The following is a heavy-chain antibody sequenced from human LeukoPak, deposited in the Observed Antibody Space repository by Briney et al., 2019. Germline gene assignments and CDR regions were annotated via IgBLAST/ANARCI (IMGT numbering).Heavy chain of an antibody. Sequence: LGASLQISCKGSGYSFTSYWIGWVRQLPGKGLEWMGIIYPGDSDTRYSPSFQGQVTISADKSISTAYLQWSSLKASDTAMYYCARRGVDTAIIDYWGQGTLVTVSS. D-gene: IGHD5-18*01. CDR3: ARRGVDTAIIDY. V-gene: IGHV5-51*01. J-gene: IGHJ4*02. CDR1: GYSFTSYW. CDR2: IYPGDSDT.